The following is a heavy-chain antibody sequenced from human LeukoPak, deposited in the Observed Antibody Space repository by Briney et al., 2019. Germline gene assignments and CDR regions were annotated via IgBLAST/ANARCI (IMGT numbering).Heavy chain of an antibody. J-gene: IGHJ4*02. D-gene: IGHD3-3*01. CDR1: GFTFSSYW. Sequence: GGSLRLSCAASGFTFSSYWMSWVRQAPGKGLEWVANIKQDGREKYYVDSVKGRFTISRDNAKNSLYLQMNSLRAEDTAVYYCARNPLRFLEFDFDYWGQGTLVTVSS. V-gene: IGHV3-7*01. CDR2: IKQDGREK. CDR3: ARNPLRFLEFDFDY.